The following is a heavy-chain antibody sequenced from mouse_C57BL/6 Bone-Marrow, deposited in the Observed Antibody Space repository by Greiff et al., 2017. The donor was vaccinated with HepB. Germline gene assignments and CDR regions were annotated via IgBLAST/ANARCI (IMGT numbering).Heavy chain of an antibody. V-gene: IGHV5-16*01. D-gene: IGHD2-3*01. CDR1: GFTFSDYY. CDR2: INYDGSST. J-gene: IGHJ2*01. Sequence: EVQGVESEGGLVQPGRSMKLSCTASGFTFSDYYMAWVRQVPEKGLEWVANINYDGSSTYYLDSLKSRFIISRDNAKNILYLQMSSLKSEDTATYYCARVSIYDGYYPHFDYWGQGTTLTVSS. CDR3: ARVSIYDGYYPHFDY.